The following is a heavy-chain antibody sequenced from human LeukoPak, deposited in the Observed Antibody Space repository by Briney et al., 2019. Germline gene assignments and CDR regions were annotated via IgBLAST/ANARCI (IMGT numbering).Heavy chain of an antibody. CDR1: GGSISSYY. Sequence: NPSETLSLTCTVSGGSISSYYWSWIRQPAGKGLEWIGRIYTSGSTNYNPSLKSRVTMSVDTSKNQFSLKLSSVTAADTAVYYCASGTYCSSISCYWDYWGQGTLVTVSS. J-gene: IGHJ4*02. V-gene: IGHV4-4*07. CDR2: IYTSGST. D-gene: IGHD2-2*01. CDR3: ASGTYCSSISCYWDY.